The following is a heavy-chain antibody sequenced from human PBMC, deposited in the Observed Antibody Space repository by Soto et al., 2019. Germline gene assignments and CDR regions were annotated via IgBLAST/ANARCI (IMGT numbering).Heavy chain of an antibody. V-gene: IGHV1-3*01. CDR2: INAGNGNT. D-gene: IGHD3-10*01. CDR1: GYTFTSYA. Sequence: ASVKVSCKASGYTFTSYAMHWVRQAPGQRLEWMGWINAGNGNTRYSQNFQGRVTITRDTSASTAYMELSSLTSEDTAVFYCARDTAYYDSGSSSYWGQGTLVTVSS. CDR3: ARDTAYYDSGSSSY. J-gene: IGHJ4*02.